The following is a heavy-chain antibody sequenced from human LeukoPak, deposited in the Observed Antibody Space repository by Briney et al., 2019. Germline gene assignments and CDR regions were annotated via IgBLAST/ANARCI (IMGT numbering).Heavy chain of an antibody. Sequence: AXVKVXXXASGYTFTSYDINWVRQATGQGLEWMGWLNPNSGNTVYAQKFQGRVTMTMNTSISTAYMELSSLRSEDTAVYYCARXETLLWFGELSFRFDPWGQGTLVTVSS. V-gene: IGHV1-8*01. CDR1: GYTFTSYD. D-gene: IGHD3-10*01. CDR3: ARXETLLWFGELSFRFDP. CDR2: LNPNSGNT. J-gene: IGHJ5*02.